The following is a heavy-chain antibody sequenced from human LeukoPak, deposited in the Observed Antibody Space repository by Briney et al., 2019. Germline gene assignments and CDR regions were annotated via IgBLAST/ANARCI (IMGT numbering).Heavy chain of an antibody. D-gene: IGHD2-8*01. CDR2: ISGSGGST. V-gene: IGHV3-23*01. CDR3: AKCSVGDVYYYYMDV. CDR1: GFTFSSYA. J-gene: IGHJ6*03. Sequence: GGSLRLSCAASGFTFSSYAMSWVRQAPGKGLEWVSAISGSGGSTYYADSVKGRFTISRDNSKNTLYLQMNSLRAEDTAVYYCAKCSVGDVYYYYMDVWGKGTTVTVSS.